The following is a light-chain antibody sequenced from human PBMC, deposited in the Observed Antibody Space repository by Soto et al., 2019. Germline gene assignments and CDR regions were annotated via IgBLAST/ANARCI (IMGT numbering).Light chain of an antibody. Sequence: DIQMTQSPSTLSASIGDRVTITCRASQSIGGWLAWYQQRPGKAPNLLIYDAFSVKSGVPSRFSGSRSGTKFPLAISGLQPEDFATYYCQHYHSYPYTFGQGTKLEIK. V-gene: IGKV1-5*01. CDR3: QHYHSYPYT. CDR2: DAF. J-gene: IGKJ2*01. CDR1: QSIGGW.